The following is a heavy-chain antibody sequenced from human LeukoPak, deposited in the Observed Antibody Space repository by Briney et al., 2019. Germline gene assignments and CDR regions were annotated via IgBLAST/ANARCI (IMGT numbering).Heavy chain of an antibody. V-gene: IGHV3-30*02. J-gene: IGHJ4*02. CDR1: GFTFSSYG. CDR3: AKPRCSTSCYAVGY. D-gene: IGHD2-2*01. CDR2: IRYDGSNK. Sequence: GGSLRLSCAASGFTFSSYGIHWVRQAPGKGLEGVAFIRYDGSNKYYADSVKGRFTISRDNSKNTLYLQMNSLRAEDTAVYYCAKPRCSTSCYAVGYWGQGTLVTVSS.